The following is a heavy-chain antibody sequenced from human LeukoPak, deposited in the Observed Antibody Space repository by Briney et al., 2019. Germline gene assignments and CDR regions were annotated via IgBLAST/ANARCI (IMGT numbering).Heavy chain of an antibody. J-gene: IGHJ4*02. CDR3: AREELSY. V-gene: IGHV3-21*01. CDR1: GFTFSSHN. D-gene: IGHD1-26*01. CDR2: IGTDGSYI. Sequence: PGGSLRLSCAASGFTFSSHNMNWVRQAPMKGLEWVSSIGTDGSYIYYADSVKGRFTISRDNAKNSLYLQMNSLRAEDTAVYYCAREELSYWGQGTLVTVSS.